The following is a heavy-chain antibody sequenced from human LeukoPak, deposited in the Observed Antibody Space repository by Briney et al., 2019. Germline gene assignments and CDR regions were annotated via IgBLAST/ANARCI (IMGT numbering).Heavy chain of an antibody. CDR2: ISYDGSSK. V-gene: IGHV3-30*04. J-gene: IGHJ6*03. Sequence: GGSLRLSCAASGFTFSSYAMHWVRQAPGKGLEWVAVISYDGSSKYYADSVKGRFTISRDNSKNTLYLQMNSLRAEDTAVYYCARRYYYYYYMDVWGKGTTVTISS. CDR1: GFTFSSYA. CDR3: ARRYYYYYYMDV.